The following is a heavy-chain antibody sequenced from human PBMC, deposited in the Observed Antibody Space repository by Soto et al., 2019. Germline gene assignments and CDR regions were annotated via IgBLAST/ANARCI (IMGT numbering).Heavy chain of an antibody. J-gene: IGHJ5*02. CDR3: AKDGGKDGYFGNWFDP. CDR2: IIPIFGSV. D-gene: IGHD5-12*01. Sequence: ASVKVSCKASGGTFSNYAITWVRQAPGHGLEWLGRIIPIFGSVTFAQKFQGRITLTADESTTTVYMELSSLRSDDTAVYYCAKDGGKDGYFGNWFDPWGQGTQVTVSS. CDR1: GGTFSNYA. V-gene: IGHV1-69*13.